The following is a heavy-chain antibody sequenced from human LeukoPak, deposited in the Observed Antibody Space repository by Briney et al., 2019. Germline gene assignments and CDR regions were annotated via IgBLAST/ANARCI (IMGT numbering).Heavy chain of an antibody. CDR2: IKSKTDGGTT. J-gene: IGHJ6*04. V-gene: IGHV3-15*01. Sequence: PGGSLRLSCAASGFTFSNAWMSWVRQAPAKGLEWVGRIKSKTDGGTTDYAAPVKGRFTISRDDSKNTLYLQMNSLKTEDTAVYYCTAQNLYYYYYGMDVWGKGTTVTVSS. CDR3: TAQNLYYYYYGMDV. CDR1: GFTFSNAW.